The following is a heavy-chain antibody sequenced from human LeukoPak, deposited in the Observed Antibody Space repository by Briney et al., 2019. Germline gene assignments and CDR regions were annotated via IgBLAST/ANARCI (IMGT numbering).Heavy chain of an antibody. CDR1: GASISSGSYY. CDR2: IYTSGST. J-gene: IGHJ4*02. CDR3: ARVFRGVTLDY. V-gene: IGHV4-61*02. Sequence: SQTLSLTCTVSGASISSGSYYWSWIRQPAGKGLEWIGRIYTSGSTNSNPSLKSRVTISVDTSKNQFSLKLSSVTAADTAVYYCARVFRGVTLDYWSQGTLVTVSS. D-gene: IGHD3-10*01.